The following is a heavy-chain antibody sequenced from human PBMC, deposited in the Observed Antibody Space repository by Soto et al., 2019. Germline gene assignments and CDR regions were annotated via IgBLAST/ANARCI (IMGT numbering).Heavy chain of an antibody. J-gene: IGHJ3*02. V-gene: IGHV3-21*01. CDR3: ARDGHTNAFDI. Sequence: GGSLRLSCAASGFTFSSYSMNWVRQAPGKGLEWVSSISSSSYIYYADSVKGRFTISRDNAKNSLYLQMNSLRAEDTAVYYCARDGHTNAFDIWGQGTMVTVSS. CDR2: ISSSSYI. CDR1: GFTFSSYS.